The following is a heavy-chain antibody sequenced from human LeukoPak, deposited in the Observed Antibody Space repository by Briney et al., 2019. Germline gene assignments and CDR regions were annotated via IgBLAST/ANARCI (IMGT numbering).Heavy chain of an antibody. V-gene: IGHV4-39*07. CDR3: AKASVGARFFDP. CDR1: GGSISSSSYY. CDR2: IYYSGST. Sequence: SETLSLTCTVSGGSISSSSYYWGWIRQPPGKGLEWIGSIYYSGSTYYNPSLKSRVTISVDTSKNQFSLKLSSVTAADTAVYYCAKASVGARFFDPWGQGTLVTASS. D-gene: IGHD1-26*01. J-gene: IGHJ5*02.